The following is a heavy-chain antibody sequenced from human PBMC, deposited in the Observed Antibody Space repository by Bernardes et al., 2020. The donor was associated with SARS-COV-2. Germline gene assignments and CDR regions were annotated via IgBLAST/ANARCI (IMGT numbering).Heavy chain of an antibody. V-gene: IGHV4-34*01. CDR1: GGSFSGYY. D-gene: IGHD2-2*01. CDR2: INHSGST. CDR3: ARGPHCSSTSCSFYGMDV. J-gene: IGHJ6*02. Sequence: SETLSLTCAVYGGSFSGYYWSWIRQPPGKGLEWIGEINHSGSTNYNPSLKSRVTISVDTSKNQFSLKLSSVTAADTAVYYCARGPHCSSTSCSFYGMDVWGQGTTVTVSS.